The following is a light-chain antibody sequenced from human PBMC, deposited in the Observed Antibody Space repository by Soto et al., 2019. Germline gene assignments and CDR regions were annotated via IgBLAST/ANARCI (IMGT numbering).Light chain of an antibody. CDR1: QSVSSN. CDR3: QQYNNWPPSIT. J-gene: IGKJ3*01. V-gene: IGKV3-15*01. CDR2: GAS. Sequence: EIVMTQSPATLSVSPGERATLSCRASQSVSSNLAWYQQKPGQAPRLLIYGASTRATGIPARFSGSGSETEFTLPISSLQSEDFAVYSCQQYNNWPPSITFGPGTKVDIK.